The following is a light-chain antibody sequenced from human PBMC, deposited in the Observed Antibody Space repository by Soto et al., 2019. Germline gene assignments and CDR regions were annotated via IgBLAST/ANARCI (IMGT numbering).Light chain of an antibody. CDR2: KVS. Sequence: DAVMTQSPLSMPITVGHPASISCRSSRSLVYSDGNTYLSWLQQRPGQSPRRLIYKVSSRDSGVPDRFSGSGSGTDFTLKISRVEAEDVGIYYCMQGTHWPRTFGQGTKLVMK. V-gene: IGKV2-30*01. J-gene: IGKJ2*01. CDR1: RSLVYSDGNTY. CDR3: MQGTHWPRT.